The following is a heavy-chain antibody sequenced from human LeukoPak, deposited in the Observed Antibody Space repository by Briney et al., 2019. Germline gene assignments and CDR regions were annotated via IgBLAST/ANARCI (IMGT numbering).Heavy chain of an antibody. CDR3: ADFGSGSYCFDY. D-gene: IGHD3-10*01. J-gene: IGHJ4*02. Sequence: GGSLRLSCAASGFTFSSYSMNWVRQAPGKGLEWVSYMSSSSSTINYADSVKGRFTISRDNAKNTLYLQMDSLRAEDTAIYYCADFGSGSYCFDYWGQGTLVTVSS. V-gene: IGHV3-48*01. CDR1: GFTFSSYS. CDR2: MSSSSSTI.